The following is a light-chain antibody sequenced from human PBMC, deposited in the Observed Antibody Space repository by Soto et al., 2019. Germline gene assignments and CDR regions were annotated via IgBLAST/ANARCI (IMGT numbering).Light chain of an antibody. CDR2: GAS. Sequence: EIPLTQSPGTLSLSPGESATLLCRASQFVSSGSLAWYQQKPGQAPRLLIYGASNRATGIPGRFSASVSGTDFTLTITPLEPEDSAVYFCQQYDNSPITFGQGTRLDIK. CDR3: QQYDNSPIT. V-gene: IGKV3-20*01. CDR1: QFVSSGS. J-gene: IGKJ5*01.